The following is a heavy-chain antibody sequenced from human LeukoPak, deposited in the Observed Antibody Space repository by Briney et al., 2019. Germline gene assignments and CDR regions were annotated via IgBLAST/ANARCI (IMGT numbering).Heavy chain of an antibody. Sequence: GGSLRLSCAASGFTFSSYGMHWVRQAPGKGLEWVAFIQYDGSNKYYADSVKGRFTISRDNSKNTLYLQMNSLRAEDTAVYYCSKDKDIGVVVTSAQALDYWGQGTLVTVSS. CDR2: IQYDGSNK. CDR3: SKDKDIGVVVTSAQALDY. CDR1: GFTFSSYG. V-gene: IGHV3-30*02. D-gene: IGHD3-22*01. J-gene: IGHJ4*02.